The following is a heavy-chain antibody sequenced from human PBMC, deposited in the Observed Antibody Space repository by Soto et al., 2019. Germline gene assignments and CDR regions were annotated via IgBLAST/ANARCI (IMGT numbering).Heavy chain of an antibody. CDR3: ARVTGRYYYGMDV. V-gene: IGHV4-34*01. Sequence: QVQLQQWGAGLLKPSETLSLTCAVYGGSFSGYYWSWIRQPPGKGLEWIGEINHSGSTNYNPSLKSRVTISVDTSQNPFSLKLSSVTAAATAVYYCARVTGRYYYGMDVWGQGTTVTVSS. J-gene: IGHJ6*02. CDR1: GGSFSGYY. CDR2: INHSGST.